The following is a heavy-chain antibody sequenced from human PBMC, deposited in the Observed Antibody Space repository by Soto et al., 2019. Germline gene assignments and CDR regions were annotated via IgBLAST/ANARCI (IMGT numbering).Heavy chain of an antibody. CDR1: GYSFTSYW. V-gene: IGHV5-51*01. J-gene: IGHJ6*02. CDR2: IYPGDSDT. D-gene: IGHD1-26*01. Sequence: GESLKISCKGSGYSFTSYWIGWVRQMPGKGLEWMGIIYPGDSDTRYSPSFQGQVTISADKSISTAYLQWSSLKASDTAMYYCARLYEELTSGSGYYYYYGMDVWGQGTTVTVSS. CDR3: ARLYEELTSGSGYYYYYGMDV.